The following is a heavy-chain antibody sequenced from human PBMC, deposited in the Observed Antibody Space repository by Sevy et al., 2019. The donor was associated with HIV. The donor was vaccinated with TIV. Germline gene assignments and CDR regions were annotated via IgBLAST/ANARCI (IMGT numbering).Heavy chain of an antibody. CDR2: IKSKTDGGTT. V-gene: IGHV3-15*01. D-gene: IGHD2-21*02. Sequence: GGSLRLSCAASGFTFSNAWMSWVRQAPGKGLEWVGRIKSKTDGGTTDYAAPVKGRFTISRDDSKNTLYLQMNRLKTEDTAVYYCTTHIVVVTAHDYWGQGTLVTVSS. J-gene: IGHJ4*02. CDR1: GFTFSNAW. CDR3: TTHIVVVTAHDY.